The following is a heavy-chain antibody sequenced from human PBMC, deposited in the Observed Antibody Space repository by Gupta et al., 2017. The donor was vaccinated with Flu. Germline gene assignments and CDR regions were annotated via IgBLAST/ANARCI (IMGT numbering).Heavy chain of an antibody. CDR3: ARHDSTGYLFQY. J-gene: IGHJ4*02. Sequence: QVQLVESGGNLVKPGGSLRLSCATSGFSFNNYYISWIRQAPGKGLEWVSSSSATFTNYADSVEGRFTISRDNAGNSLYLQMNNLRADDTAVYYCARHDSTGYLFQYWGQGTVVTVS. CDR1: GFSFNNYY. V-gene: IGHV3-11*05. CDR2: SSSATFT. D-gene: IGHD3-9*01.